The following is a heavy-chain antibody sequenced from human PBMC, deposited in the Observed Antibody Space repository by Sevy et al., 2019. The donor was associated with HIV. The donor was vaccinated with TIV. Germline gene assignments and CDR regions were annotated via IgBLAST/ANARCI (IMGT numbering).Heavy chain of an antibody. CDR3: ARHLPLAYYEILTPDSRPFDN. CDR1: GDSINSNDYY. V-gene: IGHV4-39*01. J-gene: IGHJ4*02. D-gene: IGHD3-9*01. CDR2: IYYSGST. Sequence: SETLSLTCGVSGDSINSNDYYWGWIRQPPGKGLEWIGTIYYSGSTYYNPSLKSRVTISVDTSKNQFSLRLTSVTAADTALYYCARHLPLAYYEILTPDSRPFDNWGQGTLVTVSS.